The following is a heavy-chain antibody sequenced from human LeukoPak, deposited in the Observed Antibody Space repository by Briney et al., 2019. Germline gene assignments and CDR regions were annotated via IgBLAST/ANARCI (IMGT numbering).Heavy chain of an antibody. CDR3: ASPPGYYYDSSGSL. D-gene: IGHD3-22*01. Sequence: PGGSLRLSCAASGFTFSSYSMNWVRQAPGKGLEWVSSISSSSSYIYYADSVKGRFTISRDNSKNTLYLQMNSLRAEDTAVYYCASPPGYYYDSSGSLWGQGTLVTVSS. CDR2: ISSSSSYI. CDR1: GFTFSSYS. J-gene: IGHJ4*02. V-gene: IGHV3-21*01.